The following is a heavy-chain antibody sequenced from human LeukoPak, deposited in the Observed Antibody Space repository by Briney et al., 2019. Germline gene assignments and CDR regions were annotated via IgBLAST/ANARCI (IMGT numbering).Heavy chain of an antibody. V-gene: IGHV4-30-4*08. D-gene: IGHD5-12*01. CDR1: GGSISSGDYY. J-gene: IGHJ5*02. Sequence: SETLSLTCTVSGGSISSGDYYWSWIRQPPGKGLEWIGYIYYSGSTYYNPSLKSRVTISVDTSKNQFSLKLRSVTAADTAVYYCARDQGYSGYERYNWFDPWGQGTLVTVSS. CDR3: ARDQGYSGYERYNWFDP. CDR2: IYYSGST.